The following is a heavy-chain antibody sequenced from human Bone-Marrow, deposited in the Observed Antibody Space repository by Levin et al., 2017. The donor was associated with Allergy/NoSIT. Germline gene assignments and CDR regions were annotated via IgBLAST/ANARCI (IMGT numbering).Heavy chain of an antibody. V-gene: IGHV3-7*01. Sequence: ASETLSLTCAASGFTFSSYWMSWVRQAPGKGLEWVANIKQDGSEKYYVDSVKGRFTISRDNAKNSLYLQMNSLRAEDTAVYYCARTSSGSYYGGAFDIWGQGTMVTVSS. J-gene: IGHJ3*02. CDR3: ARTSSGSYYGGAFDI. CDR1: GFTFSSYW. D-gene: IGHD1-26*01. CDR2: IKQDGSEK.